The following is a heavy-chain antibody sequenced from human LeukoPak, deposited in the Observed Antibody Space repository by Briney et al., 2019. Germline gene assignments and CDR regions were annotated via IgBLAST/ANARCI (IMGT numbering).Heavy chain of an antibody. CDR1: GFTFSSYA. J-gene: IGHJ4*02. Sequence: RGSLRLSCAASGFTFSSYAIHWVRQAPGKGLEWVAFISYDGGDKRYAESVKGRITISRDNSRKTLYLQMHSLGPEDTAIYYCARDLSERYSIDYWGQGTLVTVSP. D-gene: IGHD1-20*01. CDR2: ISYDGGDK. CDR3: ARDLSERYSIDY. V-gene: IGHV3-30-3*01.